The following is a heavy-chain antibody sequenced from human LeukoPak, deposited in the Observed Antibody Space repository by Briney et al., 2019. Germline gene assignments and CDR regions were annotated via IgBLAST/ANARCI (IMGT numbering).Heavy chain of an antibody. V-gene: IGHV7-4-1*02. CDR2: INTNTGNP. D-gene: IGHD3-22*01. CDR1: GYTFTGYY. Sequence: ASVKVSCKASGYTFTGYYMHWVRQAPGQGLEWMGWINTNTGNPTYAQGFTGRFVFSLDTSVSTAYLQISSLKAEDTAVYYCARVVPGYYDSSGFPRSPILDYWGQGTLVTVSS. J-gene: IGHJ4*02. CDR3: ARVVPGYYDSSGFPRSPILDY.